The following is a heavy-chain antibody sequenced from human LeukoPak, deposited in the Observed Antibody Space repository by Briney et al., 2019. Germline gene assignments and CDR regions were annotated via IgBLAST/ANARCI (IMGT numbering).Heavy chain of an antibody. D-gene: IGHD2-2*01. Sequence: ASVKVSCKASGYTFTSHFMHWVRQAPGQGLEWMGIINPRGGSTNYAQKFQGRVTITADESTGTAYMELNSLRSENTAVYYCARVVTPRYCSTTSCYWKGWFDPWGQGTLVTVSS. CDR2: INPRGGST. CDR1: GYTFTSHF. V-gene: IGHV1-46*01. J-gene: IGHJ5*02. CDR3: ARVVTPRYCSTTSCYWKGWFDP.